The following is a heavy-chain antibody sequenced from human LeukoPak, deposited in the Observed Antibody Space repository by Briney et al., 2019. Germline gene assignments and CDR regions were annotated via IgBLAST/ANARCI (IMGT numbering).Heavy chain of an antibody. D-gene: IGHD2-15*01. CDR1: GFTFGDYA. V-gene: IGHV3-49*03. CDR2: IRSKAYGGTT. CDR3: AKCRSEVVVAATNY. J-gene: IGHJ4*02. Sequence: GGSLRLSCTASGFTFGDYAMSWFRQAPGKGLEWVGFIRSKAYGGTTEYAASVKGRFTISRDDSKSIAYLQMNSLKTEDTAVYYCAKCRSEVVVAATNYWGQGTLVTVSS.